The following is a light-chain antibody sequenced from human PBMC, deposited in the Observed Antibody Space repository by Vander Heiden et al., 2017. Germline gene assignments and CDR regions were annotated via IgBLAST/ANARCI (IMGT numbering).Light chain of an antibody. Sequence: SSALTQDPAVSVALGQTVRIPCQGDSLRSCYSSLYQQKPGQSPVLVIYGKNNLPSGIPDRFSGSSSGNTASLTITGAQAEDEADYYCNSRDSSGNHHVFGGGTKLTVL. CDR1: SLRSCY. CDR2: GKN. V-gene: IGLV3-19*01. J-gene: IGLJ2*01. CDR3: NSRDSSGNHHV.